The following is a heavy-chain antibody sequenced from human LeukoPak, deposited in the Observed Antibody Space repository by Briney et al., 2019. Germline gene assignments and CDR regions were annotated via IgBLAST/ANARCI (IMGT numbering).Heavy chain of an antibody. CDR1: GGSISSSSYD. Sequence: PSETLSLTCTVSGGSISSSSYDWGWIRQPPGKGLEWIGSIYYSGSTYYNPSLKSRVTISVDTSKNQFSLKLTSVTAADTAVYYCARGAAGSYYYYDMDVWGQGTTVTVSS. V-gene: IGHV4-39*01. CDR3: ARGAAGSYYYYDMDV. CDR2: IYYSGST. J-gene: IGHJ6*02. D-gene: IGHD6-13*01.